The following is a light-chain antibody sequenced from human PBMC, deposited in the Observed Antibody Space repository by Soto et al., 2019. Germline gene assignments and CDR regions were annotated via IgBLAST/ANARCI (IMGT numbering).Light chain of an antibody. J-gene: IGKJ4*01. V-gene: IGKV1-39*01. CDR1: QSISSY. CDR2: AAS. Sequence: DIQMTQSPSSLSASVGARVTITCRASQSISSYLNWYQQKPGKAPKLLIYAASSLQSGVPSRFSGSGSGTDFTLTISSLQPEDFATYYCQQSYSTPLAVGGGTKVEI. CDR3: QQSYSTPLA.